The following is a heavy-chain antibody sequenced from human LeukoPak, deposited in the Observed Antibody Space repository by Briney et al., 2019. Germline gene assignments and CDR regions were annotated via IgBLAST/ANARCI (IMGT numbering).Heavy chain of an antibody. Sequence: PGGSLRLSCAASGFTFSSYAMHWVRQAPGKGLEWVAVISYDGSNKYYADSVKGRFTISRDNSKNTLYLQMNSLRAEDTAVYYCARDTNAVVATISLDYWGQGTLVTVSS. D-gene: IGHD5-12*01. CDR3: ARDTNAVVATISLDY. V-gene: IGHV3-30-3*01. CDR1: GFTFSSYA. J-gene: IGHJ4*02. CDR2: ISYDGSNK.